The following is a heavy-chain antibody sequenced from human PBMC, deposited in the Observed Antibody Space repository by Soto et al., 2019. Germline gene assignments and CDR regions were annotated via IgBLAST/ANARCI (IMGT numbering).Heavy chain of an antibody. V-gene: IGHV3-23*01. CDR1: GFTFSSYA. D-gene: IGHD3-10*01. CDR3: AKDFGGSGSYYKSSVLY. J-gene: IGHJ4*02. Sequence: EVQLLESGGGLVQPGGSLRLSCAASGFTFSSYAMSWVRQAPGKGLEWVSAISGSGGSTYYADSVKGRFTISRDNSKNTLYLQMNSLRAEDTAVYYCAKDFGGSGSYYKSSVLYWGQGTLVTVSS. CDR2: ISGSGGST.